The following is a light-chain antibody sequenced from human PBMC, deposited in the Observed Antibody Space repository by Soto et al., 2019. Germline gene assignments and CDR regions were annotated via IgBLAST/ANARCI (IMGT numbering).Light chain of an antibody. Sequence: SYELTQPPSVSVAPGQTASITCGGNNIGGKSVHWYQQKPGQAPVLVVYDDSDRPSGIPERFSGSNSGNTATLTISRVEAGDEADYFCQVWDRSSDHVFGTGTKVTVL. CDR3: QVWDRSSDHV. CDR1: NIGGKS. J-gene: IGLJ1*01. CDR2: DDS. V-gene: IGLV3-21*02.